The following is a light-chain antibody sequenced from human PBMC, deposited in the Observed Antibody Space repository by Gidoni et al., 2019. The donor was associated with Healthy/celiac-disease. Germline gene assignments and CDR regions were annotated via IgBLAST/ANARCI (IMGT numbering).Light chain of an antibody. J-gene: IGKJ4*01. Sequence: EIELTQSSATLSLSPGERATLSCRASQSVSSYLAWYQQKPGQAPRLLIYDASNRATGIPARFSGSGSGPDFSLTICSLEPDAFALYYCQPRSRWPAFTFGGGTKVEIK. CDR2: DAS. CDR1: QSVSSY. CDR3: QPRSRWPAFT. V-gene: IGKV3-11*01.